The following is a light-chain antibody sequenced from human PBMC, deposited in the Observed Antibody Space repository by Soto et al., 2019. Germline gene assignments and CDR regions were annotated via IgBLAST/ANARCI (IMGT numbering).Light chain of an antibody. J-gene: IGLJ3*02. V-gene: IGLV1-51*01. CDR2: NNN. CDR3: GTWDSSQSTPWL. Sequence: QSVLTQPPSVSAAPGQRVTISCSGSSSNIGKNFVSWYQQLPGTAPKLLIYNNNQRASGIPDRFSGSKSGTSATLGITGLQTGDEAHYYCGTWDSSQSTPWLFGGGTKLTVL. CDR1: SSNIGKNF.